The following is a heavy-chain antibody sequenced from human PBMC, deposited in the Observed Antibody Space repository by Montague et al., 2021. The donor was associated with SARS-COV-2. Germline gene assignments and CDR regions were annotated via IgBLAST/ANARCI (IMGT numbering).Heavy chain of an antibody. J-gene: IGHJ6*02. CDR3: ARDQTVLAWVWFVMDV. CDR1: GGSFSTNY. CDR2: IDHNGNT. V-gene: IGHV4-34*01. D-gene: IGHD3-10*01. Sequence: SETLSLTCAVYGGSFSTNYCAWIRQSPGKGLEWIGDIDHNGNTNSNPSLKLRVPMSVDTSSSQFSLYLTSVTAADAAVSYCARDQTVLAWVWFVMDVWGPGTPVTVSS.